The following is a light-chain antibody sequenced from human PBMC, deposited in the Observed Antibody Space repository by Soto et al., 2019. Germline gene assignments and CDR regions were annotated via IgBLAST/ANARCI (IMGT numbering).Light chain of an antibody. V-gene: IGKV3-20*01. CDR3: QQYGGSPRIT. J-gene: IGKJ5*01. CDR2: GAS. CDR1: ERLSSVY. Sequence: EIVLPQSPGTLSLSPGERATLSCRASERLSSVYLAWYQQRPGQPPRLLIYGASNRATGIPDRFSGSGSGTDFTLIINRLEPEDVAIYYCQQYGGSPRITFGQGTRLEI.